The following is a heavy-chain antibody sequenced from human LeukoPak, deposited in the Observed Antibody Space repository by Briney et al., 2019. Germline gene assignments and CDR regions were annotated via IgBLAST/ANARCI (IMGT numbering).Heavy chain of an antibody. Sequence: HPGGSLRLSCAASGFTFSSYAIHWVRQAPGKGLEWVAVISYDGSNKYYADSVKGRFTISRDNSKNTLYLQMNSLRADDTAVYYCVRETGGAVGSTDFDYWGQGTLVTVSS. CDR2: ISYDGSNK. D-gene: IGHD4-17*01. J-gene: IGHJ4*02. CDR1: GFTFSSYA. CDR3: VRETGGAVGSTDFDY. V-gene: IGHV3-30-3*01.